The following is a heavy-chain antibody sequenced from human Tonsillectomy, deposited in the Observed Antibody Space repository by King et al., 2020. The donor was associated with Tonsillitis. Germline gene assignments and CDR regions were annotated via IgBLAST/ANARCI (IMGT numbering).Heavy chain of an antibody. CDR1: GFNLGSYW. J-gene: IGHJ4*02. D-gene: IGHD6-19*01. CDR3: AGIGVRGGTRGWTGFDY. Sequence: EVQLVESGGGLVQPGGSLRVSCAASGFNLGSYWMSWVRQAPGKGLEWVANIREDGSDKYYVDSVKGRFTVSRDDAKNSVYLQMNRLRVEETALYYCAGIGVRGGTRGWTGFDYWGQGSLVTVSS. CDR2: IREDGSDK. V-gene: IGHV3-7*03.